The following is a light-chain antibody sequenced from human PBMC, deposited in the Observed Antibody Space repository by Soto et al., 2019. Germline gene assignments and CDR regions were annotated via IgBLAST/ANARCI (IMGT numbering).Light chain of an antibody. J-gene: IGLJ2*01. CDR3: AAWDDSLMVPVV. CDR1: SSNIGSNT. CDR2: SNN. Sequence: QSVLTQPPSASGTPGQRVTISCSGSSSNIGSNTVNWYQQLPGTAPKLLIYSNNQRPSGVPDRFSGSKSGTSASLAISGLQSEDEADYYCAAWDDSLMVPVVFGGGTKLTVL. V-gene: IGLV1-44*01.